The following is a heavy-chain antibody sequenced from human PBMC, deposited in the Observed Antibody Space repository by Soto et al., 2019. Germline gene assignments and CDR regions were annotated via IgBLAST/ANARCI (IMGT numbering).Heavy chain of an antibody. CDR2: ILYSGTT. CDR3: ARLGWGNGDSDY. CDR1: GGSISKSNYF. V-gene: IGHV4-39*01. D-gene: IGHD2-21*01. Sequence: QLQLQESGPGLVKSSETLSLTCTVSGGSISKSNYFWGWIRQAPGKGLEWIASILYSGTTSYNSSLKSRVAISVETSKNPFSLELNSVTAADTAVYYCARLGWGNGDSDYWGQGTLVTVSS. J-gene: IGHJ4*02.